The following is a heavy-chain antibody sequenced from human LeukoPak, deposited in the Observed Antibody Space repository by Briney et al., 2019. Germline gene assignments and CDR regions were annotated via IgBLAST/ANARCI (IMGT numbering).Heavy chain of an antibody. CDR2: IIPIFGTA. D-gene: IGHD3-9*01. V-gene: IGHV1-69*06. CDR1: GGTFSSYA. CDR3: ARLSDILTGYYGY. Sequence: SVKVSCKASGGTFSSYAISWVRQAPGQGLEWMGWIIPIFGTANYAQKFQGRVTITADKATSTSYLGLSSLRSEDTAVYYCARLSDILTGYYGYWGQGTLVTVSS. J-gene: IGHJ4*02.